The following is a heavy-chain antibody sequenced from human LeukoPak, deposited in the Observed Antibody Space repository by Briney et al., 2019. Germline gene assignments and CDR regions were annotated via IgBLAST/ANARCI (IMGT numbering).Heavy chain of an antibody. J-gene: IGHJ4*02. V-gene: IGHV3-48*01. D-gene: IGHD3-22*01. Sequence: GGSLRLSCAASGFTFSSYSMNWVRQAPGKGLEWVSYISSSSSTIYYADSVKGRFTISRDNAKNSLYLQMNSLRAEDTAVYYCAKALLYYDSSGPTDYWGQGTLVTVSS. CDR1: GFTFSSYS. CDR3: AKALLYYDSSGPTDY. CDR2: ISSSSSTI.